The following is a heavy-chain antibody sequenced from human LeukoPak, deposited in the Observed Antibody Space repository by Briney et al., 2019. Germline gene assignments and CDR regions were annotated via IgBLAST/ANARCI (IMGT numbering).Heavy chain of an antibody. CDR2: IRYDGSSK. D-gene: IGHD3-22*01. Sequence: GGSLRLSCATSGFSFSSHGIHWVRQAPGKGLEWVAFIRYDGSSKYYAYSVKGRFTISRDNSKNTLYLQMNSLRAEDTAVYYCASNPTYYYVSSGSYMDVWGKGTTVTVSS. J-gene: IGHJ6*03. CDR1: GFSFSSHG. V-gene: IGHV3-30*02. CDR3: ASNPTYYYVSSGSYMDV.